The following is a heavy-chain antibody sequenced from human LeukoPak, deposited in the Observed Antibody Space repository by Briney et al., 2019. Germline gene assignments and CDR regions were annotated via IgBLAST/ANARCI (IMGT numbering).Heavy chain of an antibody. D-gene: IGHD5-24*01. J-gene: IGHJ4*02. CDR2: IWYDGSHQ. V-gene: IGHV3-33*06. Sequence: PGSSLRLSCAASGFTFSGSGMHWVRQAPGKGLEWVAIIWYDGSHQYYADSVKGRFTISRDNSKNTVDLQMNSLRAEDTAVYFCAKDRDTPATAQPQRGYFESWGQGTLVTVSS. CDR1: GFTFSGSG. CDR3: AKDRDTPATAQPQRGYFES.